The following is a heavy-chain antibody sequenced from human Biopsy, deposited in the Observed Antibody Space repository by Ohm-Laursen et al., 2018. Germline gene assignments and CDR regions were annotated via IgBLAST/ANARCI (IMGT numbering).Heavy chain of an antibody. CDR2: VYYSGTT. J-gene: IGHJ6*02. Sequence: SDALSLTCTVSGGSVSDSFHFWSWIRQPPGKGLEWIGDVYYSGTTNYNPSLKSRLTISVDTSKNQFSLNLISVTAADTAVYFCARDVKRYCSGTSCYSGYFGMDVWGQGTTVTVS. CDR1: GGSVSDSFHF. CDR3: ARDVKRYCSGTSCYSGYFGMDV. V-gene: IGHV4-61*01. D-gene: IGHD2-2*01.